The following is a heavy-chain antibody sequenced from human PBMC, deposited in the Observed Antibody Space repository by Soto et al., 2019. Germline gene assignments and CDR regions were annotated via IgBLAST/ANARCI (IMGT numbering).Heavy chain of an antibody. J-gene: IGHJ4*02. D-gene: IGHD2-21*02. V-gene: IGHV1-69*01. CDR1: GGTFSSCA. CDR2: IIPIFGTA. Sequence: QVQLVQSGAEVKKPGSSVKVSCKASGGTFSSCAISWVRQAPGQGLEWMGGIIPIFGTANYAQKFQGRVTITADESTSTAYMELSSLRSEDTAVYYCARDLCGGDCPSSGFDYWGQGTLVTVSS. CDR3: ARDLCGGDCPSSGFDY.